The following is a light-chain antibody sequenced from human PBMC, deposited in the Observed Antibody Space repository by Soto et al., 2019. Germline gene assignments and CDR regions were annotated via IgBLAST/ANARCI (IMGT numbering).Light chain of an antibody. CDR1: QSFGNN. CDR2: GAS. Sequence: IVMTQSPATLSVSPGERATLSCRASQSFGNNLAWYQEKPGQAPRLLIYGASTGATGIPARFSGSGSGTEFTLTISSLQSEDSAIYSCQQYNNWPFTFGPGTKVDIK. J-gene: IGKJ3*01. CDR3: QQYNNWPFT. V-gene: IGKV3D-15*01.